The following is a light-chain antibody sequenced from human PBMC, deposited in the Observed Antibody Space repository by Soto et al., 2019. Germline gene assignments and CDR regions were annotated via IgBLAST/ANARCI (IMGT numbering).Light chain of an antibody. CDR1: QDIGNY. Sequence: DIQMTQSPPSLSASVGDKITITCRANQDIGNYLAWYHQRPGEVPKLLIYAASTLESGVSSRFSGSGSGTHFTLTIDRLQPDDSGTYYCQKCDSAPRTFGRGTNVEIK. CDR3: QKCDSAPRT. V-gene: IGKV1-27*01. CDR2: AAS. J-gene: IGKJ1*01.